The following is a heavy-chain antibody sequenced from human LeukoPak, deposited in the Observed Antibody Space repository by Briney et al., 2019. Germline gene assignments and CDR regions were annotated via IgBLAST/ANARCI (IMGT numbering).Heavy chain of an antibody. D-gene: IGHD7-27*01. CDR2: MYFGERT. CDR1: GASMTSYY. J-gene: IGHJ4*02. CDR3: ARIPGDRPDD. Sequence: PSETLSLTCTVSGASMTSYYWTWIRQPPGKGLEWVEYMYFGERTNYNPSLKSRATISIDTSKKQFSLNLKSVTAADTAVYYCARIPGDRPDDWGQGTLVTVS. V-gene: IGHV4-59*01.